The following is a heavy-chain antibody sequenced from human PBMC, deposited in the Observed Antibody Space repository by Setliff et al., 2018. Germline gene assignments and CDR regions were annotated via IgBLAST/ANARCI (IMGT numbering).Heavy chain of an antibody. J-gene: IGHJ4*02. CDR2: IIHSGST. CDR3: ARSFPRREKFLLDY. CDR1: GGSFSGYY. Sequence: SLTCAVYGGSFSGYYRSWIRQPPGKRLEWIGEIIHSGSTNYNPSLKSRVTISMDTSKNQFSLKVSSVTAADTAVYYCARSFPRREKFLLDYWGQGALVTVSS. V-gene: IGHV4-34*12.